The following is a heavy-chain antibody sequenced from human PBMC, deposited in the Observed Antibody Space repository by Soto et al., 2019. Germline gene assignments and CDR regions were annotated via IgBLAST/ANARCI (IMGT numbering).Heavy chain of an antibody. D-gene: IGHD5-12*01. J-gene: IGHJ4*02. V-gene: IGHV2-70*01. Sequence: DSVPTLVNPTQTLTLTCTFSGFSLSTSGMCVSWIRQPPGKALEWLALIDWDDDKYYSTSLKTRLTISKDTSKNQVVLTMTNMDPVDTATYYCARTPYSGYERLFDYWGQGTLVTVSS. CDR2: IDWDDDK. CDR1: GFSLSTSGMC. CDR3: ARTPYSGYERLFDY.